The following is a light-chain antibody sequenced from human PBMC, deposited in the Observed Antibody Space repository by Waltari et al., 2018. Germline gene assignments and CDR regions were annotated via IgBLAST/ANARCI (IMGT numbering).Light chain of an antibody. CDR1: QDISTS. CDR2: HSS. V-gene: IGKV1-12*01. Sequence: EIHMTQSPSSVSASVGDRVSMSCRASQDISTSLAWYQQKSGKAPSLLIYHSSTLQSGVPSRFSGAGTGTDFTLTINNPHPEDFATYFCQQGDTSPPTFGPGTKVELK. J-gene: IGKJ1*01. CDR3: QQGDTSPPT.